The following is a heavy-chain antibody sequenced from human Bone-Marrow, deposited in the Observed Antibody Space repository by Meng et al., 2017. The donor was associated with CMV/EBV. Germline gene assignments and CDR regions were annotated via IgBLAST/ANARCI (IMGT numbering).Heavy chain of an antibody. V-gene: IGHV4-38-2*02. CDR3: ARHAPMIVVVITLEWFDP. Sequence: SETLSLTCTVSSYSISSGYYWGWIRQPPGKGLEWIGSIYHSGSTYYNPSLKSRVTISVDTSKNQFSLKLSSVTAADTAVYYCARHAPMIVVVITLEWFDPWGHGTLVTVSS. CDR2: IYHSGST. J-gene: IGHJ5*02. CDR1: SYSISSGYY. D-gene: IGHD3-22*01.